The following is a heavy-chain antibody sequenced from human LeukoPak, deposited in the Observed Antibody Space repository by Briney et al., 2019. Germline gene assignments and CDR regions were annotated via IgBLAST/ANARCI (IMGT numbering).Heavy chain of an antibody. D-gene: IGHD4-17*01. CDR3: ARAYGDLCYFDY. V-gene: IGHV4-59*01. CDR1: GGAITSYY. Sequence: AEPQSFTCTVSGGAITSYYWSWIQQPPGKVLEWIGYIYYSGSTNYNPSLKSLVTISVDTSKNQFSLKLSSVTAADAAVYYCARAYGDLCYFDYWGQGTLLTVSS. J-gene: IGHJ4*02. CDR2: IYYSGST.